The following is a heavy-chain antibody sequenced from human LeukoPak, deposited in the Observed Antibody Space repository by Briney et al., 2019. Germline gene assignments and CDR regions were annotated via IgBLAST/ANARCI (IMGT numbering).Heavy chain of an antibody. D-gene: IGHD4-17*01. CDR2: IIPILGTA. J-gene: IGHJ4*02. CDR1: GGTFSSYA. CDR3: ARANGDYVGYFDY. V-gene: IGHV1-69*13. Sequence: SVNVSCKASGGTFSSYAISWVRQAPGQGLEWMGGIIPILGTANYAQKFQGRVTITADESTSTAYMELSSLRSEDTAVYYCARANGDYVGYFDYWGQGTLVTVSS.